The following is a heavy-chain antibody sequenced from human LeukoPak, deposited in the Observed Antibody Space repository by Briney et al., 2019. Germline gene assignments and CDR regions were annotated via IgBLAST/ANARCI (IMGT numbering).Heavy chain of an antibody. CDR3: AKENTIFGVVIIPFDY. V-gene: IGHV3-23*01. D-gene: IGHD3-3*01. CDR1: GFTFSSYA. CDR2: ISGSGGST. J-gene: IGHJ4*02. Sequence: GGSLRLSCAASGFTFSSYAMSWARQAPGKGLEWVSAISGSGGSTYYADSVKGRFTISRDNSKNTLYLQMNSLRAEDTAVYYCAKENTIFGVVIIPFDYWGQGTLVTVSS.